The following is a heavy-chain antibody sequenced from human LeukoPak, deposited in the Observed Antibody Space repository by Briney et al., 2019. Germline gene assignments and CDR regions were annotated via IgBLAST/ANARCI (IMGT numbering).Heavy chain of an antibody. J-gene: IGHJ4*02. Sequence: NASETLSLTCSVSGGSMNSYYWSWIRQSPGKGLEWIGYIYYSGSTNYNPSLKSRVTISVDTSKNQFSLKLSSVTAADTAVYYCARHVWLQPFDYWGKGTLVTVSS. D-gene: IGHD3-9*01. CDR2: IYYSGST. V-gene: IGHV4-59*08. CDR1: GGSMNSYY. CDR3: ARHVWLQPFDY.